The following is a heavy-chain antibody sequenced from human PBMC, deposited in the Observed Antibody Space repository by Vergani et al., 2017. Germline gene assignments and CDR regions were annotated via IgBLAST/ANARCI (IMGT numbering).Heavy chain of an antibody. V-gene: IGHV1-46*01. CDR2: INPSGGST. CDR3: AGVGQQLVRVLDY. Sequence: QVQLVQSGAEVKKPGASVKVSCKASGYTFTSYYMHWVRQAPGQGLEWLGIINPSGGSTSYAQKFQGRVTMTRDPSTSTVYMELSSLRSEDTAVYYCAGVGQQLVRVLDYWGQGTLVTVSS. J-gene: IGHJ4*02. CDR1: GYTFTSYY. D-gene: IGHD6-13*01.